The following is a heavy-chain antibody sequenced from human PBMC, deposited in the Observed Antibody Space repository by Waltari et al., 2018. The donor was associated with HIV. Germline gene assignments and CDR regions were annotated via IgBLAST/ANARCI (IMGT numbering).Heavy chain of an antibody. Sequence: QVQLQESGPGLVKPSQTLSLTCTVSGGSISSGSYSWSWIRQPAGKGLEWIGRIYTSGITNYNPSLKSRVTRSVDTSKNQFSLKLSSVTAADTAVYYCARDVIFGVVRGAFDIWGQGTMVTVSS. CDR3: ARDVIFGVVRGAFDI. J-gene: IGHJ3*02. D-gene: IGHD3-3*01. V-gene: IGHV4-61*02. CDR2: IYTSGIT. CDR1: GGSISSGSYS.